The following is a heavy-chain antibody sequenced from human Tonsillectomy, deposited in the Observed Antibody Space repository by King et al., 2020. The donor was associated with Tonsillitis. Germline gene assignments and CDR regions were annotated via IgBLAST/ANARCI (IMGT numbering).Heavy chain of an antibody. D-gene: IGHD2-15*01. V-gene: IGHV3-21*01. CDR1: GFTFSNYN. J-gene: IGHJ3*02. Sequence: VQLVESGGGLVKPGGSLRLSCAASGFTFSNYNMNWVRQAPGKGLDWVSSISSSSSYIYYADSLKGRFTISRDNAKNSLYLQMNSLRAEDTAVYYCARDDADSSSDAFDIWGQGTMVTVSS. CDR2: ISSSSSYI. CDR3: ARDDADSSSDAFDI.